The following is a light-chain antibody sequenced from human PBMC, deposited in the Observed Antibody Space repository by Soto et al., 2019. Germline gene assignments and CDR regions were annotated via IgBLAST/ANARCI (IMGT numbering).Light chain of an antibody. J-gene: IGLJ1*01. V-gene: IGLV2-14*01. CDR1: SSDIGAYKY. CDR3: KSYTTSSTHV. Sequence: QSVLTQPASVSGSPGQSITISCTGTSSDIGAYKYVSWFQQHPGKAPKLMIYDVSNRPSGVSNRFSGSKSGNTASLTISGLQAEDEGDYYCKSYTTSSTHVFGTGTKVTVL. CDR2: DVS.